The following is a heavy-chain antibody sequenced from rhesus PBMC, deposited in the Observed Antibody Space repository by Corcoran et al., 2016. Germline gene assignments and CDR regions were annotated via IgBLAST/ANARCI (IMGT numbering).Heavy chain of an antibody. V-gene: IGHV4-165*02. CDR3: VTLTGVDY. D-gene: IGHD3-9*01. J-gene: IGHJ4*01. Sequence: QVQLQESGPGLVKPSETLSLTCPASGGSISDYYWNWIRQPPGKGLEWIGFIGGGRGDTSYNPSLKSRVTISTDTSKNQFSLRLTSVTAADTAVYYCVTLTGVDYWGQGVLVTVSS. CDR1: GGSISDYY. CDR2: IGGGRGDT.